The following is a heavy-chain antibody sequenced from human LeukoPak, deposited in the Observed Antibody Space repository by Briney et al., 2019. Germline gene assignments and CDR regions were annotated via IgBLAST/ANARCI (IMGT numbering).Heavy chain of an antibody. V-gene: IGHV3-21*01. CDR1: GFTFRRYD. CDR3: ARVDY. Sequence: GGSLRLSCAASGFTFRRYDMNWVRQAPGKGLEWVSSISSSSISINYADSVRDRFTISRDNARELLYLQMHNLRSEDTAVYYCARVDYWGQGTLVTVSS. CDR2: ISSSSISI. J-gene: IGHJ4*02.